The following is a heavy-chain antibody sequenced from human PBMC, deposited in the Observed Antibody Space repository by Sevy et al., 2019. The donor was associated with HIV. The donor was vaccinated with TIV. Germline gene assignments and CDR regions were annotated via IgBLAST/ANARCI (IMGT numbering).Heavy chain of an antibody. V-gene: IGHV3-23*01. CDR2: ISGSGGST. CDR3: AKDLREAAAGLFDY. J-gene: IGHJ4*02. D-gene: IGHD6-13*01. Sequence: GGSLRLSCAASGFTFSSYAMSWVRQAPGKGLEWVSAISGSGGSTYDADSVKVRFPSSRDNSKNTLYLQMNSLRAEDTAVYYCAKDLREAAAGLFDYWGQRTLVTVSS. CDR1: GFTFSSYA.